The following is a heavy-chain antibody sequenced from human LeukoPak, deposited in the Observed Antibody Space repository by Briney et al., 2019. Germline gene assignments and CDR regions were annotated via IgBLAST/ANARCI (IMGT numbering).Heavy chain of an antibody. Sequence: GGSLRLSCAVSGFTLRSYAIHWVRQAPGKGLEWVAVIWYDGSNKYYPDSVKGRFTISRDDSKNTLYLQMDSLRAEDAAVYYCARDSGPLDTWGQGALVTVSS. D-gene: IGHD1-1*01. CDR3: ARDSGPLDT. CDR2: IWYDGSNK. CDR1: GFTLRSYA. V-gene: IGHV3-33*08. J-gene: IGHJ5*02.